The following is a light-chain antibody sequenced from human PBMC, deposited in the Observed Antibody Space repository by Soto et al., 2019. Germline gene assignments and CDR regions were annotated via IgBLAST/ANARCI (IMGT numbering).Light chain of an antibody. Sequence: EIVLTQSPGTLSLSAGERATLSCRASQSFSSSYLAWYQQKPGPAPRLLIYGASSRATGIPARFSGSGSGTEFTLTISRLEPEDFAVYYCQQYGRSSWTFGQGTKVDIK. J-gene: IGKJ1*01. CDR1: QSFSSSY. CDR3: QQYGRSSWT. V-gene: IGKV3-20*01. CDR2: GAS.